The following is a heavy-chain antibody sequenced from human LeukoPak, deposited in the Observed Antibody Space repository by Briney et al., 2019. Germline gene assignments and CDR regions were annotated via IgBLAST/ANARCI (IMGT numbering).Heavy chain of an antibody. J-gene: IGHJ4*02. Sequence: GGSLRLSCAASGFTFSRYWMSWVRQAPGKGLEWVANMKEDGSEKYYVDSVKGRFTISRDNAKNSLYLQMNSLRAEDTAVYYCARAKIAAADYWGQGTLVTVSS. V-gene: IGHV3-7*01. D-gene: IGHD6-13*01. CDR3: ARAKIAAADY. CDR2: MKEDGSEK. CDR1: GFTFSRYW.